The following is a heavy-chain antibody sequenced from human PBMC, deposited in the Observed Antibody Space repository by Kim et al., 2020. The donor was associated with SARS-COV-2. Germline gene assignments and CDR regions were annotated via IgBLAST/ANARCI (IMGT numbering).Heavy chain of an antibody. V-gene: IGHV4-34*01. J-gene: IGHJ4*03. D-gene: IGHD2-15*01. CDR1: GESFSGFY. CDR2: INCSGRA. Sequence: SETLSLTCAVYGESFSGFYWTWIRQPPGKGLEWIGEINCSGRANYNPSLESRVTISADTSKNQFSLLLTYATAADTALYYYARRDMKPVIDYGGQATLIT. CDR3: ARRDMKPVIDY.